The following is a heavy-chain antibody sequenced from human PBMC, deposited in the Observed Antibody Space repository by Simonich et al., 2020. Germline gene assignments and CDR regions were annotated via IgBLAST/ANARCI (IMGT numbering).Heavy chain of an antibody. D-gene: IGHD6-13*01. CDR1: GFTFSSYS. V-gene: IGHV3-21*01. CDR3: ARDSSSWYYFDY. Sequence: EVQLVESGGGLVKPGGSLRLSCAASGFTFSSYSMNWVRQAPGKGLEWVSSISSSRSYIYYSDSVKGRFTISRDNAKNSLYLQMNSLRAEDTAVYYCARDSSSWYYFDYWGQGTLVTVSS. CDR2: ISSSRSYI. J-gene: IGHJ4*02.